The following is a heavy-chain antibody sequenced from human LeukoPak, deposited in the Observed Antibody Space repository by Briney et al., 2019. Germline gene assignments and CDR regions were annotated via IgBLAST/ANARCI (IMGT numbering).Heavy chain of an antibody. V-gene: IGHV3-23*01. CDR2: IGGSGANT. J-gene: IGHJ4*02. D-gene: IGHD5/OR15-5a*01. CDR3: TKDSSVPFGITD. CDR1: GFTFSRYA. Sequence: GGSLRLSCAASGFTFSRYAMSWVRQAPGKGLEWVSAIGGSGANTYYADSVKGRFTISRDNSKSTLSLKMNSLRAEDTAVYYCTKDSSVPFGITDWGQGTLVNVSS.